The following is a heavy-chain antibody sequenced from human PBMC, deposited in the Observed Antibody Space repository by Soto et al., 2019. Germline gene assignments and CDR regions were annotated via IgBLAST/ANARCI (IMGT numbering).Heavy chain of an antibody. V-gene: IGHV1-2*04. CDR3: ARGVVVPAAISYYYYGMDV. Sequence: QVQLVQSGAEVKKPGASVKVSCKASGYTFTGYYMHWVRQAPGQGLEWMGWINPNSGGTNYAQKFQGWVTMTSDTSISTAYMELSRLRSDDTAVYYCARGVVVPAAISYYYYGMDVWGQGTTVTVSS. CDR2: INPNSGGT. CDR1: GYTFTGYY. D-gene: IGHD2-2*02. J-gene: IGHJ6*02.